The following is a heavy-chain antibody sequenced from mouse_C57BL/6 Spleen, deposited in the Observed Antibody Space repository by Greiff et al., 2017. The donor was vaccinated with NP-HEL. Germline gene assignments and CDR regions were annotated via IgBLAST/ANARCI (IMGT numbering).Heavy chain of an antibody. D-gene: IGHD1-1*01. CDR1: GFSLTSYG. V-gene: IGHV2-5*01. J-gene: IGHJ1*03. CDR3: AKKSYGSSNTYFDV. Sequence: QVQLQQSGPGLVQPSQSLSITCTVSGFSLTSYGVHWVRQSPGKGLEWLGVIWSGGSTDYNAAFMSRLSITTDKSKSQVFLKMSSLQADDTAIYYCAKKSYGSSNTYFDVWGTGTTVTVAT. CDR2: IWSGGST.